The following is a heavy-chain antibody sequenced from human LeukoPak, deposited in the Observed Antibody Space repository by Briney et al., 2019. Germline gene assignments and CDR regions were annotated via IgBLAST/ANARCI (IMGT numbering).Heavy chain of an antibody. V-gene: IGHV4-38-2*02. J-gene: IGHJ4*02. CDR1: GDSVSNDFF. D-gene: IGHD1-14*01. CDR3: ARWASISREPGGFFDH. Sequence: SETLSLTCTVSGDSVSNDFFWGWVRQPPGKELEWIGSFCLGRDTYYRPSLKSRVTISVDTSKNQFSLNLDSVTAADTAVYYCARWASISREPGGFFDHWGQGTLVTVSS. CDR2: FCLGRDT.